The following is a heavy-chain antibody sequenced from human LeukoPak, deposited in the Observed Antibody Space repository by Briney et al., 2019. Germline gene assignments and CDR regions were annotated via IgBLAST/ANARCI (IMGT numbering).Heavy chain of an antibody. V-gene: IGHV3-23*01. Sequence: TGGSLRLSCAASGFTFSSYAMGWVRQAPGKGLEWVSAISGSGGSTYYADSVKGRFTISRDNSKNTLYLQMNSLRAEDTAVYYCAKGSSMVRGVIDYWGQGTLVTVSS. CDR3: AKGSSMVRGVIDY. CDR2: ISGSGGST. CDR1: GFTFSSYA. J-gene: IGHJ4*02. D-gene: IGHD3-10*01.